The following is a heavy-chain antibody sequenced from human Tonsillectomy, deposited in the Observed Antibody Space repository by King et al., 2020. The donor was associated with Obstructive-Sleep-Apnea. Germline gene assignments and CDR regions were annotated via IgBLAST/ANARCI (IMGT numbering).Heavy chain of an antibody. D-gene: IGHD1-14*01. V-gene: IGHV1-18*01. CDR2: ISVYNGNA. CDR3: ARDRYSYFDY. CDR1: GYTFTTYG. Sequence: QLVQSGAEVKKPGASVKVSCKASGYTFTTYGISWVRQAPGQGLEWMGWISVYNGNADYAQKFQGRVTMTTDTSTSTAYMELRSLRSDDTAMYYCARDRYSYFDYWGQGILVTVSS. J-gene: IGHJ4*02.